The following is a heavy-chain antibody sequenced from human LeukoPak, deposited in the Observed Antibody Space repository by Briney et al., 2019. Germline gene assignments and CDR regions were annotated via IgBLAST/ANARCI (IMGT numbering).Heavy chain of an antibody. CDR1: GYTFTSYA. CDR3: ARGLMSGTTFNY. Sequence: ASVKVSCKASGYTFTSYAMHWVRQAPGQRLEWMGWINAGNGNTKYSQKFQSRVTITRDTSASTAYMELSSLRSEDTAVYYCARGLMSGTTFNYWGQGTLVTVSS. V-gene: IGHV1-3*01. J-gene: IGHJ4*02. CDR2: INAGNGNT. D-gene: IGHD1-7*01.